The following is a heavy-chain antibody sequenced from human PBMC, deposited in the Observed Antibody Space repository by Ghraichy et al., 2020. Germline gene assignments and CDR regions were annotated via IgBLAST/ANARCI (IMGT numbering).Heavy chain of an antibody. CDR2: INTYNGNT. CDR1: GYTFTSYG. Sequence: ASVKVSCKASGYTFTSYGVAWVRQAPGEGLEWMGWINTYNGNTNYAQKVQDRVTMTTDTSTSTAYMDLRTLTSDDTAIYYCARSLSPDYCDSWGQGTLVTVSS. CDR3: ARSLSPDYCDS. V-gene: IGHV1-18*01. J-gene: IGHJ4*02.